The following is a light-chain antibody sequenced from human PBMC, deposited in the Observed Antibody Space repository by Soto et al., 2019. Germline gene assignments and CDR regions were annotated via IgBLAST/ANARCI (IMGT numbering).Light chain of an antibody. V-gene: IGKV1-8*01. CDR2: AAS. CDR3: QQYYSYPLT. CDR1: QGISSY. J-gene: IGKJ3*01. Sequence: AIRMTQSPSSFSASTGDRVTITCRASQGISSYLAWYQQKPGKAPKLLIYAASTLQSGVPSRFSSSGSGTDFTLTISCLHSEDFATYYCQQYYSYPLTFGPGTKVDIK.